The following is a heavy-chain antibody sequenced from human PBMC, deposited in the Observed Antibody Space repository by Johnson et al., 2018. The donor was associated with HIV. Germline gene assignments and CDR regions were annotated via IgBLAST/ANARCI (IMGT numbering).Heavy chain of an antibody. J-gene: IGHJ3*02. CDR2: INSDGSST. D-gene: IGHD3-10*01. CDR3: ARGGKSYYGAFDI. Sequence: VQLVESGGGLVQPGGSLRLSCAASGFTFSSYWMHWVRQAPGKGLVWVSRINSDGSSTSYADSVKGRFTISSDNAKNTLYLQMNSLRAEDTAVYDCARGGKSYYGAFDIWGQGTMVSVSS. V-gene: IGHV3-74*01. CDR1: GFTFSSYW.